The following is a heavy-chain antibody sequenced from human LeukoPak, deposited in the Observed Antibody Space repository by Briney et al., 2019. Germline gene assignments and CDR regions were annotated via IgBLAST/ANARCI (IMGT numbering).Heavy chain of an antibody. CDR1: GGSISSYY. Sequence: ASETLSLTCTVSGGSISSYYWSWIRQPPGKGLEWIGYIYYSGSTNYNPSLKSRVTISVDTSKNQFSLKLGSVTAADTAVYYCARSGDDYGDYVHIDYWGQGTLVTVSS. CDR2: IYYSGST. V-gene: IGHV4-59*01. D-gene: IGHD4-17*01. J-gene: IGHJ4*02. CDR3: ARSGDDYGDYVHIDY.